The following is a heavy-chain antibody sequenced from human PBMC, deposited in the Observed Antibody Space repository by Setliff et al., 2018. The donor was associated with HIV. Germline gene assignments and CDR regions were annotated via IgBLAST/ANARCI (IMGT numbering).Heavy chain of an antibody. V-gene: IGHV4-59*11. D-gene: IGHD3-22*01. Sequence: PSETLSLTCTVSNGSISSHYWSWIRQPPGKGLEWIGNMYYSGSTNYNPSHKSRVTISVDRSQNHFSLKLSSVTAADTAVYYCAREVDYYDSSRYLLLYYFDSWVPETLLVTVSS. CDR1: NGSISSHY. J-gene: IGHJ4*03. CDR3: AREVDYYDSSRYLLLYYFDS. CDR2: MYYSGST.